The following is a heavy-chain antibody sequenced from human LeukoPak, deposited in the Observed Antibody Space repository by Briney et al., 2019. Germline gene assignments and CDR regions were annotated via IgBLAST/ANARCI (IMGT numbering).Heavy chain of an antibody. D-gene: IGHD6-19*01. V-gene: IGHV4-61*02. CDR1: GGSISSGSYY. CDR2: IYTSGST. J-gene: IGHJ4*02. CDR3: ASLYTKAVAGDPPSDY. Sequence: PSQTLSLTCTVSGGSISSGSYYWSWIRQPAGKGLEWIGRIYTSGSTNYNPSLKSRVTISVDTSKNQFSLKLSSVTAADTAVYYCASLYTKAVAGDPPSDYWGQGTLVTVSS.